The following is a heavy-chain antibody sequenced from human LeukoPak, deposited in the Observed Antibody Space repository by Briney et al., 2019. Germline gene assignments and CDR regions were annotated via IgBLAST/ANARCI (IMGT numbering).Heavy chain of an antibody. D-gene: IGHD6-19*01. CDR3: ARAMATIYSSGGFDY. CDR2: IYSSGST. CDR1: GFTVSSTY. J-gene: IGHJ4*02. Sequence: PGGSLRLSCAASGFTVSSTYMSWVRQAPGQGLEWVSLIYSSGSTFYADSVKGRFTMSRDNSKNTLHLQMNSLRGDDTAVYYCARAMATIYSSGGFDYWGQGTLVTVSS. V-gene: IGHV3-53*01.